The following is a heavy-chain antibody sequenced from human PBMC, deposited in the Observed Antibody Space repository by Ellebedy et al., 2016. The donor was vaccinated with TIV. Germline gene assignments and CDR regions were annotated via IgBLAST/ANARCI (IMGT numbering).Heavy chain of an antibody. CDR3: ARAADDLWTGNYYYYYGMDV. CDR1: GYTFGNYG. D-gene: IGHD3/OR15-3a*01. J-gene: IGHJ6*02. V-gene: IGHV3-33*01. CDR2: IWYDGSNK. Sequence: GESLKISXAASGYTFGNYGMHWVRQTPGKGLEWVAVIWYDGSNKYYGDSMKGRFTISRDNSKNTLYLQMNSLRAEDTAVYYCARAADDLWTGNYYYYYGMDVWGQGTMVTVSS.